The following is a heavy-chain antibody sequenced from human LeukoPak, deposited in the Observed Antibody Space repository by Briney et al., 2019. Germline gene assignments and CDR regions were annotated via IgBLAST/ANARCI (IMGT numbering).Heavy chain of an antibody. V-gene: IGHV3-48*04. D-gene: IGHD6-19*01. CDR1: GFTFSSYS. CDR2: ISSSSSTI. J-gene: IGHJ4*02. Sequence: GGSLRLSCAASGFTFSSYSMNWVRQAPGKGLEWVSYISSSSSTIYYAHSVKGRFTISRDNAKNSLYLQMNSLRAEDTAVYYCARDLLGQWPTVFDYWGRGTLVTVSS. CDR3: ARDLLGQWPTVFDY.